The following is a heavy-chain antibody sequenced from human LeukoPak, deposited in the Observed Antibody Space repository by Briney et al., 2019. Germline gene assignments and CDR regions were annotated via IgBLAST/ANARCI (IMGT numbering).Heavy chain of an antibody. V-gene: IGHV3-11*01. CDR2: ISSRGSTI. CDR1: GFTFSDYY. CDR3: ARAHFHYDSSGYPYFDY. D-gene: IGHD3-22*01. J-gene: IGHJ4*02. Sequence: GGSLRLSCAASGFTFSDYYMSWIRQAPGKGLEWVSYISSRGSTIYYADSVKGRFTISRDNAKNSLYLQMNSLRAEDTAVYYCARAHFHYDSSGYPYFDYWGQGTLVTVSS.